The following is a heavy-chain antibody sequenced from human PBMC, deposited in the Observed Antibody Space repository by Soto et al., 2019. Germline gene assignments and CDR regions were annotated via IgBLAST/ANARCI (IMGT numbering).Heavy chain of an antibody. V-gene: IGHV1-2*02. CDR2: INTNSGGT. J-gene: IGHJ4*02. Sequence: GASVKVSCKASGYTFTGYYIHWVRQAPGQGLEWMGWINTNSGGTNYAQKFQGRVTMIRDTSISTAYMELSRLTSDETAVYYCARTQTNDYWGQGTMVTVSS. CDR3: ARTQTNDY. CDR1: GYTFTGYY.